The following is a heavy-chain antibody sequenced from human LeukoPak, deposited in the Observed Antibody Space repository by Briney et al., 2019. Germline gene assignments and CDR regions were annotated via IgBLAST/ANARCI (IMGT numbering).Heavy chain of an antibody. D-gene: IGHD4-17*01. CDR3: ARQGSDDYDVYFDY. Sequence: SQTLSLTCTVSGGSISSGGYYWSWIRQHPGKGLEWIGYIYYSGSTNYNPSLKSRVTISVDTSKNQFSLKLSSVTAANTAVYYCARQGSDDYDVYFDYWGQGTLVTVSS. V-gene: IGHV4-31*03. CDR2: IYYSGST. J-gene: IGHJ4*02. CDR1: GGSISSGGYY.